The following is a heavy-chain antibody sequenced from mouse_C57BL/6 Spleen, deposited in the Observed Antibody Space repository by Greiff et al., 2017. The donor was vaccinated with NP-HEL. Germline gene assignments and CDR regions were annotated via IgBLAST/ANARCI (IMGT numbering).Heavy chain of an antibody. CDR2: IYPGSGST. CDR1: GYTFTSYW. D-gene: IGHD1-1*01. V-gene: IGHV1-55*01. Sequence: QVQLQQPGAELVKPGASVKMSCKASGYTFTSYWITWVKQRPGQGLEWIGDIYPGSGSTNYNEKFKSKATLTVDTSSSTAYMQLSSLTSEESAVYYCARSPGVNTVHFDYWGQGTTLTVSS. CDR3: ARSPGVNTVHFDY. J-gene: IGHJ2*01.